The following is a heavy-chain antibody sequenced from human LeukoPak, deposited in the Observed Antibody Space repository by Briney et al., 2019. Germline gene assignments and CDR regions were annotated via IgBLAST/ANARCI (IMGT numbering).Heavy chain of an antibody. Sequence: ASVKVSCRASGYTFTSFDINWVRQATGQGLEWMGWMNPNCGNTGYAQKFQGRVTITRNTSISTAYMELSSLRSEDTAVYYCARVGVLDCSSTSCYHYYYYMDVWGKGTTVTVSS. CDR3: ARVGVLDCSSTSCYHYYYYMDV. D-gene: IGHD2-2*01. J-gene: IGHJ6*03. CDR2: MNPNCGNT. CDR1: GYTFTSFD. V-gene: IGHV1-8*03.